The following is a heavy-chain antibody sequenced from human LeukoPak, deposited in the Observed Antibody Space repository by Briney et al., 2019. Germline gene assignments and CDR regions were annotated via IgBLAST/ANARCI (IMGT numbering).Heavy chain of an antibody. D-gene: IGHD3-22*01. CDR1: GYTFTSYY. Sequence: ASVKVSCKASGYTFTSYYMHWVRQAPGQGLEWMGIINPSGGSTSYAQKFQGRVTMTRDTSTSTIYMELSSLRSEDTAVYYCARILNFTYYYDSSGYDYFDYWGQGTLVTVSS. CDR3: ARILNFTYYYDSSGYDYFDY. J-gene: IGHJ4*02. CDR2: INPSGGST. V-gene: IGHV1-46*01.